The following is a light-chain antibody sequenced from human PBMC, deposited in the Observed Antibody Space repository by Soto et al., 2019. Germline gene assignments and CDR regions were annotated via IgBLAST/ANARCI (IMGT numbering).Light chain of an antibody. Sequence: DIRVTQSVSTLSATVSDRVTINFRASQSISSWLALYQQKPGKAPKLLIYKASSLESGVPSRFSGSGSGTEFTLTISSLQPDDFATYYCQQYNDYSRTFGQGTKVDIK. J-gene: IGKJ1*01. CDR2: KAS. CDR1: QSISSW. CDR3: QQYNDYSRT. V-gene: IGKV1-5*03.